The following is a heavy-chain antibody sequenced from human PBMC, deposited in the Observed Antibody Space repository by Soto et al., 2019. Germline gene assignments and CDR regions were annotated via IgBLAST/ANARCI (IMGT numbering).Heavy chain of an antibody. CDR2: INWNGGST. J-gene: IGHJ6*02. Sequence: EVQLVESGGGVVRPGGSLRLSCAASGFTFDDYGMSWVRQAPGKGLEWVSGINWNGGSTGYADSVKGRFTISRDNAKNSLYLQMNSRRAENTVLYYCARVGASDYYGSGGGMDVWGQGTTVTVSS. V-gene: IGHV3-20*04. CDR3: ARVGASDYYGSGGGMDV. D-gene: IGHD3-10*01. CDR1: GFTFDDYG.